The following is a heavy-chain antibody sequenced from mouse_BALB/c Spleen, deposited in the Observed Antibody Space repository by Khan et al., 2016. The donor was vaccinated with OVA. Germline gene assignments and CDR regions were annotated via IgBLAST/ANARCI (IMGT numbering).Heavy chain of an antibody. Sequence: VQLQESGAELARPGASVKLSCKASGYTFTDYYLNWVKQRTGQGLEWIGDIYPGSGNTYYNERFKGKATLTADKSSSTAYMQLSSLTSEDSADYFCARSGTGSFAYWGQGTLVTVSA. CDR3: ARSGTGSFAY. CDR1: GYTFTDYY. J-gene: IGHJ3*01. D-gene: IGHD4-1*01. V-gene: IGHV1-77*01. CDR2: IYPGSGNT.